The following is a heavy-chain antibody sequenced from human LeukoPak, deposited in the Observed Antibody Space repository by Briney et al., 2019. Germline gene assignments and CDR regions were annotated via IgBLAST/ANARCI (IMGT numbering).Heavy chain of an antibody. CDR3: ARTDTAMGYFDY. Sequence: PSETLSLTCAVYGGSFSGYYWSWIRHPPGKGLEWIGEINHSGSTNYNPSLKSRVTISVDTSKNQFSLKLSSVTAADTAVYYCARTDTAMGYFDYWGQGTLVTVSS. CDR1: GGSFSGYY. CDR2: INHSGST. D-gene: IGHD5-18*01. J-gene: IGHJ4*02. V-gene: IGHV4-34*01.